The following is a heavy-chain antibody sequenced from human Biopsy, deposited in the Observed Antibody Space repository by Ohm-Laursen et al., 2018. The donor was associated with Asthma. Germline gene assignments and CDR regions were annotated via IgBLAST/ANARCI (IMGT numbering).Heavy chain of an antibody. CDR2: IYYSGST. D-gene: IGHD4-17*01. Sequence: PSDTLSLTCTVSGGSINIGDYYWSWIRQHPVKGLEWIGYIYYSGSTYYNPSLKSRVSISLDTSKNQSSLSLTSVTAADTAVYYCARTTYGDDGFDPWGQGTLVTVSS. V-gene: IGHV4-31*03. J-gene: IGHJ5*02. CDR1: GGSINIGDYY. CDR3: ARTTYGDDGFDP.